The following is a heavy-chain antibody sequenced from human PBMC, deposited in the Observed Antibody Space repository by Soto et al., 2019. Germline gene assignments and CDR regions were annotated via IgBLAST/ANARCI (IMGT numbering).Heavy chain of an antibody. CDR2: ISGSGIST. D-gene: IGHD2-2*01. CDR1: GFTFSNYA. J-gene: IGHJ4*02. V-gene: IGHV3-23*01. Sequence: EVQLLESGGGLVQPGGSLRLSCAASGFTFSNYAMTWVRQAPGKGLEWVSAISGSGISTFYADSVKGRFTISRDNSKNTLYLQMNSLRAADTAVYYCARDSADWASSSCYGFFGYWGQGTLVTVSS. CDR3: ARDSADWASSSCYGFFGY.